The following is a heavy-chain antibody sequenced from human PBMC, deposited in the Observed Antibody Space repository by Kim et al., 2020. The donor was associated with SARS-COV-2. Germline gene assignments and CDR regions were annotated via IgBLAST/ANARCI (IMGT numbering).Heavy chain of an antibody. CDR2: IIPLFGTA. D-gene: IGHD3-10*01. CDR3: ARGWSSGGDGSGSYFLY. CDR1: GGTFSSYA. J-gene: IGHJ4*02. V-gene: IGHV1-69*13. Sequence: SVKVSCKASGGTFSSYAISWVRQAPGQGLEWMGGIIPLFGTANYAQKFQGRVTITADESTSTTYMELRSLRSEDTAVYYCARGWSSGGDGSGSYFLYWGQGTLVTVSS.